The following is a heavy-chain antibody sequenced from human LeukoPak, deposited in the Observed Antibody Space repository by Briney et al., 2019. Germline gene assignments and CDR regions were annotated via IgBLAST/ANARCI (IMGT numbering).Heavy chain of an antibody. V-gene: IGHV4-38-2*02. D-gene: IGHD3-3*01. CDR3: ARDCKYYDFWSGYWNAFDI. Sequence: SETLSLTCTVSGYSISSGYYWGWIRQPPGKGLEWIGSIYHSGSTYYNPSLKSRVTISVDTSKNQFSLELSSVTAADTAVYYCARDCKYYDFWSGYWNAFDIWGQGTMVTVSS. J-gene: IGHJ3*02. CDR1: GYSISSGYY. CDR2: IYHSGST.